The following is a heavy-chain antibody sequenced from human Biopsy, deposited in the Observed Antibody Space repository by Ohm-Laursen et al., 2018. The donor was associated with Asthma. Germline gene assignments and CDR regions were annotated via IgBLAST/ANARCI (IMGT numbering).Heavy chain of an antibody. V-gene: IGHV1-69*01. CDR1: GGTFSTFT. Sequence: SSVKVSCNASGGTFSTFTITWVRQAPGQALEWMGGILPILGTSNYAQKFQGRVTITADESTRTAYMELSSLRSEDTAVYYCATPPVGSIYYFDSWGQGTLVTVSS. D-gene: IGHD1-26*01. J-gene: IGHJ4*02. CDR3: ATPPVGSIYYFDS. CDR2: ILPILGTS.